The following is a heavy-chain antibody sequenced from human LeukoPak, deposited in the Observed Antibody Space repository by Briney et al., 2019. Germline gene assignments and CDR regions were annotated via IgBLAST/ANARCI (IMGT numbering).Heavy chain of an antibody. CDR2: INPNTGGT. CDR1: GYTFSGYF. J-gene: IGHJ4*02. D-gene: IGHD3-3*01. CDR3: ALGGSSDLEWLVDYFDH. V-gene: IGHV1-2*06. Sequence: GASVKVSCKTSGYTFSGYFIHWIRQAPGQGLEWMGRINPNTGGTNYAQKFQGRVTMTSDSSIRSAYMDLSRLSLDDSAVYYCALGGSSDLEWLVDYFDHWGQGSLVLVPS.